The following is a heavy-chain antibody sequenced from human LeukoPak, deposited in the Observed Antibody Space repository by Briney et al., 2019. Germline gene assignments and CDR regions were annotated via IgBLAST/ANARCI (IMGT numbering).Heavy chain of an antibody. V-gene: IGHV3-48*03. CDR3: ARDLVAVAHFDY. J-gene: IGHJ4*02. CDR1: GFTFSSYK. D-gene: IGHD6-19*01. CDR2: ISSSGTTI. Sequence: PGGSLRLSCAASGFTFSSYKMNWVRQAPGKGLEWVSYISSSGTTIYYADSVKGRFTISRANAKNSLYLQMNSLRAEDTAVYYCARDLVAVAHFDYWGQGTLVTVSS.